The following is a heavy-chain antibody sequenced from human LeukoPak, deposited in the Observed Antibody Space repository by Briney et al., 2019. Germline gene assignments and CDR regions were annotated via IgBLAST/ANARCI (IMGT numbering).Heavy chain of an antibody. D-gene: IGHD6-25*01. J-gene: IGHJ3*01. Sequence: GGTLRLSCAASGFIFNNYALSWVRQTPGKGLEWVSAISGSGRNTYYADSVKGRFTMSRDNSRSTVDLQMNSLRVEDTGIYYCARDEIPSGTWGQGTMVIVSS. CDR3: ARDEIPSGT. CDR2: ISGSGRNT. CDR1: GFIFNNYA. V-gene: IGHV3-23*01.